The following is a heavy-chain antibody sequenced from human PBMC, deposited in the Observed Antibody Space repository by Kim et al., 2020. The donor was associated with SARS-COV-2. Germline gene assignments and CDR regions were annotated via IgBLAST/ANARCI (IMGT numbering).Heavy chain of an antibody. V-gene: IGHV3-30*09. Sequence: AGAVKGRFAISRNNSKNTLCLQMNRLRAEDTAVYYCARAGVGPADGGFDLWGRGTLVTVSS. D-gene: IGHD2-2*01. CDR3: ARAGVGPADGGFDL. J-gene: IGHJ2*01.